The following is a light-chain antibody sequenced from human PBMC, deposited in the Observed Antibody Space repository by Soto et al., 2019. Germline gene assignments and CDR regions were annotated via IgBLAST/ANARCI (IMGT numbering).Light chain of an antibody. J-gene: IGKJ1*01. CDR3: QQYNSYS. CDR2: DIS. V-gene: IGKV1-5*01. Sequence: DIQMPQSPSTLSASVGDRVTITCRASQSISDWLAWYQQKPGKAPKLLSYDISNLEIGVPSRFSGSGSGTAFTLTISGLQPDDFATYSCQQYNSYSFGQGTKVEIK. CDR1: QSISDW.